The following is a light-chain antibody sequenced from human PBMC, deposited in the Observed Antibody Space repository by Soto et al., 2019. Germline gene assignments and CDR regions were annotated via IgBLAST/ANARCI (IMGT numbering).Light chain of an antibody. CDR1: SSDVGAYNY. J-gene: IGLJ2*01. CDR2: EVD. CDR3: SSYTTSTAVV. V-gene: IGLV2-14*01. Sequence: QSALTQPASVSGSLGQSITISCTGTSSDVGAYNYVSWYQQHPGKAPKLMIYEVDNRPSGVSNRFSGSKSANTASLTISGLQAEDEADYYCSSYTTSTAVVFGGGTKLTVL.